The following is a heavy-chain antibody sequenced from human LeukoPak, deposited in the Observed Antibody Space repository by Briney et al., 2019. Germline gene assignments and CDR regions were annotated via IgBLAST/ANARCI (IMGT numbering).Heavy chain of an antibody. V-gene: IGHV4-61*01. CDR3: ARVWGGRGYSYGDDY. Sequence: SETLSFTCTVSGGSVSSGSYYWSCIRQPPGKGLEWIGYIYYRGSTNYNPSLKSRVTISVDTSKNQFSLKLSSVTAADTAVYYCARVWGGRGYSYGDDYWGQGSLVTVSS. CDR2: IYYRGST. CDR1: GGSVSSGSYY. D-gene: IGHD5-18*01. J-gene: IGHJ4*02.